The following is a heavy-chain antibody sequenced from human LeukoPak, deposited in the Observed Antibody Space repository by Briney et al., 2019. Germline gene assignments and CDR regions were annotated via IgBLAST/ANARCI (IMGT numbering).Heavy chain of an antibody. CDR3: VTDGDKWNDFEY. J-gene: IGHJ4*02. Sequence: PGGSLRLSCAASGLSIRNFWMHWVRQAPGKGLEWVAIIDKDGTEIKYVDSVKGRFTLSRDNAKNSVYLQMNSLTTEDTALYYCVTDGDKWNDFEYWGQGTLVTVSS. V-gene: IGHV3-7*01. D-gene: IGHD1-1*01. CDR1: GLSIRNFW. CDR2: IDKDGTEI.